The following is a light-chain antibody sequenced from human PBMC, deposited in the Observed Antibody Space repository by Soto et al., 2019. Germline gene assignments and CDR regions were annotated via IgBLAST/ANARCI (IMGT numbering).Light chain of an antibody. CDR2: AAT. Sequence: EIQMPHSQSSRPASVGARVTIGGRGGRNITTNLAWFQQKPGKAPKSLIYAATNLQGGVPSRFSGTGSGTEFSLTISSLQPEDVATYYCQQYERYPPSFGGGTKLDI. V-gene: IGKV1-16*01. CDR3: QQYERYPPS. J-gene: IGKJ4*01. CDR1: RNITTN.